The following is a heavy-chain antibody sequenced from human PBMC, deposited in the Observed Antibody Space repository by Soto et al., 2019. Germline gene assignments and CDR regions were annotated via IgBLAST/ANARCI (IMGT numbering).Heavy chain of an antibody. CDR3: AKDFTLPDYYDSSGYYYSPLDFDY. CDR1: GFTFSSYG. Sequence: GGSLRLSCAASGFTFSSYGMHWVRQAPGKGLEWVAVISYDGSNKYYADSVKGRFTISRDNSKNTLYLQMNSLRAEDTAVYYCAKDFTLPDYYDSSGYYYSPLDFDYWGQGTLVTVSS. D-gene: IGHD3-22*01. V-gene: IGHV3-30*18. J-gene: IGHJ4*02. CDR2: ISYDGSNK.